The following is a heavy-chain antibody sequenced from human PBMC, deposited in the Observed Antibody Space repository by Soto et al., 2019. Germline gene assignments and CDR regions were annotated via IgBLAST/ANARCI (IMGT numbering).Heavy chain of an antibody. CDR2: IYYSGST. D-gene: IGHD3-10*01. J-gene: IGHJ4*02. CDR1: GGSISTYY. Sequence: PSETLSLTCTVSGGSISTYYWSWIRQPPGKGLEWIGYIYYSGSTNYNPSLKSRVTISVDTSKNQFSLKLNAVTAADTAVYYCARDGAYYGSGSYSEWGQGTLVTVSS. V-gene: IGHV4-59*01. CDR3: ARDGAYYGSGSYSE.